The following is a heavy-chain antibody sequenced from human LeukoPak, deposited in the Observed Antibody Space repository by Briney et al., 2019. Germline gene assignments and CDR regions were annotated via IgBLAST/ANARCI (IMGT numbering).Heavy chain of an antibody. Sequence: GGSLRLSCAASGFSFSSYAMHWVRQAPGKGLEWVAVISYDGSNKYYADSVKGRFTISRDNSKNTLYLQMNSLRAEDTAVYYCVGGKYFDYWGQGTLVTVSS. CDR3: VGGKYFDY. CDR2: ISYDGSNK. D-gene: IGHD4-23*01. J-gene: IGHJ4*02. V-gene: IGHV3-30*04. CDR1: GFSFSSYA.